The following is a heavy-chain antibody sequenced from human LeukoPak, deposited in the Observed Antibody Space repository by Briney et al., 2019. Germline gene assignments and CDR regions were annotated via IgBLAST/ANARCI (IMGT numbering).Heavy chain of an antibody. Sequence: PSETLSLTCTVSGGSISSYYWSWIRQPPGKGLEWIGYIYYSGSTNYNPSLKSRVTISVDTSKNQFSLKLSSVTAADTAVYYCARDLARYDYVWGSYRSFYYFDYWGQGTLVTVSS. V-gene: IGHV4-59*01. CDR1: GGSISSYY. J-gene: IGHJ4*02. CDR2: IYYSGST. D-gene: IGHD3-16*02. CDR3: ARDLARYDYVWGSYRSFYYFDY.